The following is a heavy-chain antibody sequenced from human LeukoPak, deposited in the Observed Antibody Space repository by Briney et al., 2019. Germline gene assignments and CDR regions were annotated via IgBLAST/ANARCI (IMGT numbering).Heavy chain of an antibody. D-gene: IGHD1-20*01. CDR2: IWADGTRE. V-gene: IGHV3-33*01. J-gene: IGHJ4*02. CDR3: ARDRNNYYFDY. CDR1: GFSFGIYG. Sequence: PGRSLRLSCAASGFSFGIYGMRWVRQAPGKGLEWVAFIWADGTREFYADSVRDRFTVSRDNSNNTLYLHMTSLRAEDTALYYCARDRNNYYFDYRGQGTLLSVSS.